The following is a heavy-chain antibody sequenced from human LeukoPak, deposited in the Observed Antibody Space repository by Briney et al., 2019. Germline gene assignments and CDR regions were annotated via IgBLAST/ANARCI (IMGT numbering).Heavy chain of an antibody. CDR1: GFAFSTYW. D-gene: IGHD3-3*01. V-gene: IGHV3-7*01. CDR3: TRDFVF. CDR2: INQDGSVK. Sequence: GRCLRLSCAASGFAFSTYWMDWVRQAPGKGLEWVGNINQDGSVKHYVDSVRGRFTISRDNARNSVYLQMSALRVEDTAVYYCTRDFVFWGQGSLVTASS. J-gene: IGHJ4*02.